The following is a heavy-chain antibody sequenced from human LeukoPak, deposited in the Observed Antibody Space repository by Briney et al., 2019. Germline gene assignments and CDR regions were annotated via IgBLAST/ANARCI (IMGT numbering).Heavy chain of an antibody. CDR2: IIPIFGTA. J-gene: IGHJ6*03. CDR1: GGTFSSYA. Sequence: AVKVSCKASGGTFSSYAISWVRQAPGQGREWMGGIIPIFGTANYVQKFQGRVTITADESTSTADMELRSLRSEDTAVYYCASKNKWWDPGFDYYYYMDVWGKGTTVTVSS. CDR3: ASKNKWWDPGFDYYYYMDV. D-gene: IGHD2-15*01. V-gene: IGHV1-69*13.